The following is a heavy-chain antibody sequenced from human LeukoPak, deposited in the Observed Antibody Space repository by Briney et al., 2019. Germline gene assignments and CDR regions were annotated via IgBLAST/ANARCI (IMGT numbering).Heavy chain of an antibody. CDR2: ISSSGSTI. V-gene: IGHV3-11*01. CDR1: GFTFSDYY. Sequence: GGSLRLSCAASGFTFSDYYMSWIRQAPGKGLEWVSYISSSGSTIYYADSVKGRFTISRDNAKNSLYLQMNSLRAVDTAVYYCAREYYYDSSGFFDYWGQGTLVTVSS. CDR3: AREYYYDSSGFFDY. D-gene: IGHD3-22*01. J-gene: IGHJ4*02.